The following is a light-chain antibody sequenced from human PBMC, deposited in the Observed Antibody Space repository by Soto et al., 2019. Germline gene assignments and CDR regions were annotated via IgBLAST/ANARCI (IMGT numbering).Light chain of an antibody. CDR2: DVS. V-gene: IGLV2-14*01. Sequence: QSVLTQPASVSGSPGQSITISCTGTSSDVGSYNYVSWYQQHPGKAPKLMIYDVSNRLSGVSNRFSGSKSGNTASLTISGLQAEDEADYYCISYTSSSTAVFGGGTQLTVL. CDR3: ISYTSSSTAV. CDR1: SSDVGSYNY. J-gene: IGLJ7*01.